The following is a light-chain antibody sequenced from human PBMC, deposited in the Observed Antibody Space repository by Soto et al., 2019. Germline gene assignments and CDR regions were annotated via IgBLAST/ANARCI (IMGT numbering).Light chain of an antibody. Sequence: QSALTQPASVSGSPGQSITISCTGTSSDVGRYNYVSWYQQHPGTAPKLMIYEVSNRPSGVSNRFSGSKSGNTASLTISGLQAEDEADYYCSSYTSSSTRVFGGGTKLTVL. CDR3: SSYTSSSTRV. CDR2: EVS. V-gene: IGLV2-14*01. CDR1: SSDVGRYNY. J-gene: IGLJ2*01.